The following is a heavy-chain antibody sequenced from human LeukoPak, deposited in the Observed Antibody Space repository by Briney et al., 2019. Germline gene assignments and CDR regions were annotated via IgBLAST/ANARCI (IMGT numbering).Heavy chain of an antibody. CDR2: IKQDGSEK. CDR1: GFTFSTYW. CDR3: ARDKFDIVVVTTIYYYYYMDV. D-gene: IGHD2-21*02. V-gene: IGHV3-7*01. J-gene: IGHJ6*03. Sequence: GRSLRLSCAASGFTFSTYWMSWVRQAPGKGLEWVANIKQDGSEKDYVDSVKGRFTISRDNAKNSLYLQMNSLRGEDTAVYYCARDKFDIVVVTTIYYYYYMDVWGKGTTVTVSS.